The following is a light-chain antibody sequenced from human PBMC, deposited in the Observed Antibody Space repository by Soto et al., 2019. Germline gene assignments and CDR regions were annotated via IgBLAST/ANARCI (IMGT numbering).Light chain of an antibody. CDR1: QDISNY. CDR2: DAS. J-gene: IGKJ4*01. CDR3: QQYDNLPLT. Sequence: DIQMTQSPSNLSASVGDRVTITCQASQDISNYLNWYQQKPGKAPKLLIYDASNLETGVPSRFSGSGSGTDFTFTISSLQPEDIATYYCQQYDNLPLTFGGGTNVDIK. V-gene: IGKV1-33*01.